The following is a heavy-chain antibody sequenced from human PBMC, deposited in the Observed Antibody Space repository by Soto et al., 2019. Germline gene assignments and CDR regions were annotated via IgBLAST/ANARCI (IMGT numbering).Heavy chain of an antibody. CDR1: GGSISSGDYY. Sequence: QVQLQESGPGLVKPSQTLSLTCTVSGGSISSGDYYWSWIRQPPGKGLKGIGYIYYSGSTYYNPSLKSRVTISVDTSKNQFSLKLSSVTAADTAVYYCARVVIPDIALGYYFDYWGQGTLVTVSS. CDR2: IYYSGST. CDR3: ARVVIPDIALGYYFDY. J-gene: IGHJ4*02. V-gene: IGHV4-30-4*01. D-gene: IGHD2-2*01.